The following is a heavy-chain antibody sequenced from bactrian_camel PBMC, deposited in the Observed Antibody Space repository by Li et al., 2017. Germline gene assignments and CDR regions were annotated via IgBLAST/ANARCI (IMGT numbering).Heavy chain of an antibody. CDR3: AARFQGGFGYGGLCTDVPADFPY. CDR1: GHSRGSNC. D-gene: IGHD5*01. V-gene: IGHV3S55*01. CDR2: IRRSGSET. J-gene: IGHJ6*01. Sequence: HVQLVESGGGSVQAGGSLRLSCVVSGHSRGSNCVGWYRLPPGRAPAEREGIAAIRRSGSETWYAGSVKGRFTIAKGQAKHTLYLQTNSLKPDDTATYYCAARFQGGFGYGGLCTDVPADFPYWGQGTQVTVS.